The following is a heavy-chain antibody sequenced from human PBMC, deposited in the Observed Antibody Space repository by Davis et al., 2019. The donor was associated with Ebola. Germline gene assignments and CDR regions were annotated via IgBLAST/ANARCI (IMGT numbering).Heavy chain of an antibody. CDR2: IDPSDSFT. CDR3: ARHLIVDPNDY. Sequence: GESLKISCKGSGYSFTTYWISWVRQVPGGGLEWLGRIDPSDSFTTYSPSFQGHVTISADKSISTAYLQWSSLKASDTAMYYCARHLIVDPNDYWGQGTLVTVSS. J-gene: IGHJ4*02. V-gene: IGHV5-10-1*01. D-gene: IGHD3-16*02. CDR1: GYSFTTYW.